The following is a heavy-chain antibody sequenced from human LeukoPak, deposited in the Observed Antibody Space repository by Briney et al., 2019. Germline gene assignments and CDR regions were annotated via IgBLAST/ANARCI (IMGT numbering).Heavy chain of an antibody. CDR1: GFTFSDYA. Sequence: GGSLRLSCVASGFTFSDYAMSWVRQAPGKGLEWVSGISDSGGSTYYADSVKGRGTISRDNSKNTVCLQMNNLRAEDTAVYFCASHDSFIPYWGQGTLVTVTS. J-gene: IGHJ4*02. D-gene: IGHD3-16*02. V-gene: IGHV3-23*01. CDR2: ISDSGGST. CDR3: ASHDSFIPY.